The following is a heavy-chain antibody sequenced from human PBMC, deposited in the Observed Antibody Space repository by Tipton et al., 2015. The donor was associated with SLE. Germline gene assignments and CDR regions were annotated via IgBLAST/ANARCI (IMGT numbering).Heavy chain of an antibody. V-gene: IGHV4-59*08. D-gene: IGHD3-22*01. CDR3: ARQSPPSTYYYDSSGYYYLEPFDI. CDR2: MYYSGST. Sequence: TLSLTCIVSGGSVSSYYWSWIRQPPGKGLEWIGYMYYSGSTNYNPSLKSRVTMSIDTSKRQFSLKLSSVTAADTAVYYCARQSPPSTYYYDSSGYYYLEPFDIWGQGTMVTASS. CDR1: GGSVSSYY. J-gene: IGHJ3*02.